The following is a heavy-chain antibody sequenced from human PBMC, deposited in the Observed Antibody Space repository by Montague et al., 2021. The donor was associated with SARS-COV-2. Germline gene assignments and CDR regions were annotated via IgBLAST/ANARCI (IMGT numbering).Heavy chain of an antibody. D-gene: IGHD6-19*01. CDR2: IYYTGGT. Sequence: SETLSLTCTVSGGSISPYYWNWIRQPPGKGLEWIGYIYYTGGTKYNPSLKSRVSMSVDTSKNQFSLRLTSVGAADTAVYYCARIAMAATFGSWSQGALVTVSS. V-gene: IGHV4-59*13. J-gene: IGHJ4*02. CDR1: GGSISPYY. CDR3: ARIAMAATFGS.